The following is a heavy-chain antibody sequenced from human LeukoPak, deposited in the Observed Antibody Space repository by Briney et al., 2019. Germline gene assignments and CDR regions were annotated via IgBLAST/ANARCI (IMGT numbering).Heavy chain of an antibody. D-gene: IGHD3-22*01. J-gene: IGHJ1*01. V-gene: IGHV3-53*01. CDR1: GFTVSSKY. CDR3: ARGRVYYDGSGYKTAEYFQH. Sequence: GGSLRLSCAASGFTVSSKYMSWVRQAPGKGLEWVSVIYSGGSTYYADSVKGRFTISRDNSKNTLYLQMNSLKAEDTAVYYCARGRVYYDGSGYKTAEYFQHWGQGTLVTVSS. CDR2: IYSGGST.